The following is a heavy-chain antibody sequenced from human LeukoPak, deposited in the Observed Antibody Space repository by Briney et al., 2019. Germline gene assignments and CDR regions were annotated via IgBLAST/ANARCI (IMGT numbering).Heavy chain of an antibody. J-gene: IGHJ4*02. CDR3: ARDLERWLQFFRPPFDY. CDR1: GYTFTSCA. CDR2: ISAYNGNT. V-gene: IGHV1-18*01. D-gene: IGHD5-24*01. Sequence: ASVKVSCKASGYTFTSCAISWVRQAPGQGLEWMGWISAYNGNTNYAQKLQGRVTMTTDTSTSTAYMELRSLGSDDTAVYYCARDLERWLQFFRPPFDYWGQGTLVTVSS.